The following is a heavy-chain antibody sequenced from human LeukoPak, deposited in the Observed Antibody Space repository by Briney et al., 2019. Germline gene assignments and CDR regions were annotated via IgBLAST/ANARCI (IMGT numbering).Heavy chain of an antibody. J-gene: IGHJ4*02. CDR2: IYYSGST. CDR1: GGSISSYY. Sequence: SEALSLTCTVSGGSISSYYWSWIRQPPGKGLEWIGYIYYSGSTNYHPSLKSRVTISVDTSKNQFSLKLSSVTAADTAVYYCARTLDTALPFDYWGQGTLVTVSS. D-gene: IGHD5-18*01. V-gene: IGHV4-59*01. CDR3: ARTLDTALPFDY.